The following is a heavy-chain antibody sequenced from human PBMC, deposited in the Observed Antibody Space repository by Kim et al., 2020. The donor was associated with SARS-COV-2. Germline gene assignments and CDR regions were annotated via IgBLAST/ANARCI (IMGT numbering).Heavy chain of an antibody. CDR1: GGSIRSGGKF. J-gene: IGHJ4*02. V-gene: IGHV4-31*03. Sequence: SETLSFTCSVSGGSIRSGGKFWTWIRQHPAKGLEWIGYISYSGNSHYSPSLRSRVSISLQTSENQFSLELTSLTAADTAVYYCARGQPLDYWGQGILVTV. D-gene: IGHD2-2*01. CDR3: ARGQPLDY. CDR2: ISYSGNS.